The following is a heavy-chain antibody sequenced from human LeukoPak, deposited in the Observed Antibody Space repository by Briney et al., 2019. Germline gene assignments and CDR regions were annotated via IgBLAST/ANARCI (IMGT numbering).Heavy chain of an antibody. D-gene: IGHD2-2*01. CDR3: ALGDCSSTSCSVFDY. CDR2: IFNSGST. J-gene: IGHJ4*02. CDR1: GGYIISYY. V-gene: IGHV4-59*01. Sequence: SETLSLTCTVSGGYIISYYWSWIRQPPGKGLEWIGYIFNSGSTNYNPSLKSRVTISVDTSKNQFSLKLSSVTAADTAVYFCALGDCSSTSCSVFDYWGQGTLVTVSS.